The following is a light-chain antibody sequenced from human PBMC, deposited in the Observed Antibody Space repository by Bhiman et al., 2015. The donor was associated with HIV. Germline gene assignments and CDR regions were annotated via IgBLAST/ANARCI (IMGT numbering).Light chain of an antibody. CDR2: GST. V-gene: IGLV1-50*01. J-gene: IGLJ2*01. CDR1: SSNIGADYD. Sequence: QSVLTQPPSVSGAPGQRVTISCTGSSSNIGADYDVHWYQQLPGTAPKLLIYGSTNRPSGVPDRFSGSKSGTSATLGITGLQTGDEADYYCGTWDSSLSALLFGGGTKLTVL. CDR3: GTWDSSLSALL.